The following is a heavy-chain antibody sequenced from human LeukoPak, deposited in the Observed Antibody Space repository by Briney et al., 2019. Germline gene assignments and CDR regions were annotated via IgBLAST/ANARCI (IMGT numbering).Heavy chain of an antibody. J-gene: IGHJ4*02. D-gene: IGHD3-9*01. CDR3: ARHAGDILTGYYWFPFDY. CDR1: GYTFTSYG. V-gene: IGHV1-18*01. CDR2: ISAYNGNT. Sequence: ASVKVSCKASGYTFTSYGISWVRQAPGQGLEWMGWISAYNGNTNYAQKLQGRVTMTTDTSTSTAYMELRSLRSDDTAVYYCARHAGDILTGYYWFPFDYWGQGTLVTVSS.